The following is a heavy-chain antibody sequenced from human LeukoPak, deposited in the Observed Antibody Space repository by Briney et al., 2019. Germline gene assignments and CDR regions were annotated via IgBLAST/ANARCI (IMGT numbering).Heavy chain of an antibody. CDR2: ISSSSSYI. Sequence: PGGSLRLSCAASGFTFSSYSMNWVRQAPGKGLEWVSSISSSSSYIYYADSVKGRFTISRDNAKNSLYLQMNSLRAEDTAVYYCAREVLIRGGDVSDAFDIWGQGTMVTVSS. V-gene: IGHV3-21*01. J-gene: IGHJ3*02. D-gene: IGHD3-10*01. CDR3: AREVLIRGGDVSDAFDI. CDR1: GFTFSSYS.